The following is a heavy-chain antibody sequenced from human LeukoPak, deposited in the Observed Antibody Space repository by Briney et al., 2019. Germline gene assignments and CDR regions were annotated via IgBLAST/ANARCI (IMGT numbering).Heavy chain of an antibody. V-gene: IGHV1-3*01. CDR1: GYTFTNYA. CDR2: INAGNGNT. CDR3: ARGIWSSHKADYYLDH. Sequence: ASVRVSCKASGYTFTNYAIHWVRQAPGQRPEWMGWINAGNGNTKYSQRFQGRVTITRDKSANTAYMELSSLRSEDTAVNYCARGIWSSHKADYYLDHWGQGTLVTVSS. J-gene: IGHJ4*02. D-gene: IGHD3-3*01.